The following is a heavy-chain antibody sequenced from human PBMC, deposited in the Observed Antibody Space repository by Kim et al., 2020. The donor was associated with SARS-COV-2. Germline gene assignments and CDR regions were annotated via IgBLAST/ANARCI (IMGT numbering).Heavy chain of an antibody. V-gene: IGHV4-59*01. CDR3: ASAPRYYDSSGYSPFDY. J-gene: IGHJ4*02. D-gene: IGHD3-22*01. CDR2: IYYSGST. CDR1: GGSISSYY. Sequence: SETLSLTCTVSGGSISSYYWSWIRQPPGKGLEWIGYIYYSGSTNYNPSLKSRVTISVDTSKNQFSLKLSSVTAADTAVYYCASAPRYYDSSGYSPFDYWGQGTLVTVSS.